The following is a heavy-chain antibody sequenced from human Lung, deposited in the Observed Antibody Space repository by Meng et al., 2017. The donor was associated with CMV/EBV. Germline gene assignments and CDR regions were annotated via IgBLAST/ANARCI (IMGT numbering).Heavy chain of an antibody. V-gene: IGHV4-34*01. CDR1: GGSFSGYY. J-gene: IGHJ4*02. CDR3: ARGYGSETYLNYFDY. D-gene: IGHD3-10*01. CDR2: INHRGST. Sequence: VYGGSFSGYYWSWIRQSPGRGLEWIGEINHRGSTTYNPSLKSRVTMSVATYKNQFSLRLRSVTAADTSVYYCARGYGSETYLNYFDYWGQGTLVTVSS.